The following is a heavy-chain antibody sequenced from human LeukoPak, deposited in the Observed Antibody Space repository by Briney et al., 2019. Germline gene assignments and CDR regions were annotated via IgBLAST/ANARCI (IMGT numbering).Heavy chain of an antibody. V-gene: IGHV3-33*01. Sequence: GGSLRLSCAASGFTFSSYGMHWVRQAPGKGLEWVAVIWYDGSNKYYADSVKGRFTISRDNSKNTLYLQMNSLRAEDTAVYYCARGAYGDYAFDIWGQGTMVTVSS. CDR3: ARGAYGDYAFDI. J-gene: IGHJ3*02. CDR1: GFTFSSYG. D-gene: IGHD4-17*01. CDR2: IWYDGSNK.